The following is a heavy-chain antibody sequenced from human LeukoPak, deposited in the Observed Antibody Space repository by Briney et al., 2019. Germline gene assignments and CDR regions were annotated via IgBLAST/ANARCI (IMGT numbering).Heavy chain of an antibody. Sequence: GGSLRLSCAASGFTFSSYGMHWVRQAPGKGLEWVAVIWYDGSNKYYADSVKGRFTISRDNSKNTLYLQMNSLRAEDTAVCYCARAGYDSSGPYILGVDYWGQGTLVTVSS. J-gene: IGHJ4*02. V-gene: IGHV3-33*01. CDR1: GFTFSSYG. CDR3: ARAGYDSSGPYILGVDY. CDR2: IWYDGSNK. D-gene: IGHD3-22*01.